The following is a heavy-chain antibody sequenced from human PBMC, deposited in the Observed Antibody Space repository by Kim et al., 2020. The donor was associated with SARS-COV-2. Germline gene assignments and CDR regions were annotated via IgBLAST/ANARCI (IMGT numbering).Heavy chain of an antibody. CDR3: ARDPLVVVNHYYYYGMDV. Sequence: GGSLRLSCAASGFTFSSYGMHWVRQAPGKGLEWVAVIWYDGSNKYYADSVKGRFTISRDNSKNTLYLQMNSLRAEDTAVYYCARDPLVVVNHYYYYGMDVWGQGTTVTVSS. J-gene: IGHJ6*02. CDR2: IWYDGSNK. CDR1: GFTFSSYG. D-gene: IGHD3-22*01. V-gene: IGHV3-33*01.